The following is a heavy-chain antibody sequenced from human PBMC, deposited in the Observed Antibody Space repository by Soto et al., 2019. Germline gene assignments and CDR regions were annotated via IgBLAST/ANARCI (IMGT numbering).Heavy chain of an antibody. V-gene: IGHV1-69*01. D-gene: IGHD3-22*01. CDR2: ITPMFRTP. J-gene: IGHJ4*02. CDR1: GGTFSRYT. CDR3: ARDGTLYDSSAYYYLY. Sequence: QVQLVQSGAEVKKPGSSVKVSCKASGGTFSRYTITWVRQAPGQGLEWMGGITPMFRTPNYAQKFQGRVTITADESTSTAYMELSSLRSEDTAMYYCARDGTLYDSSAYYYLYWGQGTLVTVSS.